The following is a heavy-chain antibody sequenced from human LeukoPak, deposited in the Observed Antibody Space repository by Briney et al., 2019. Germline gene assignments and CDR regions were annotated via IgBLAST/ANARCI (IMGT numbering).Heavy chain of an antibody. V-gene: IGHV4-61*08. CDR3: AREREYSSGWHNDAFDI. CDR2: IYYSGST. Sequence: SETLSLTCTVSGGSVNSGGHYWSWIRQPPGKGLEWIGYIYYSGSTNQNPSLKSRVTISIDTSKNQFSLKLSSVTAADTAVYYCAREREYSSGWHNDAFDIWGHGTMVTVSS. CDR1: GGSVNSGGHY. J-gene: IGHJ3*02. D-gene: IGHD6-19*01.